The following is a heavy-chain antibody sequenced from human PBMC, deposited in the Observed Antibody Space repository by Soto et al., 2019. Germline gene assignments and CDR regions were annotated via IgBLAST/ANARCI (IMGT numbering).Heavy chain of an antibody. CDR1: GFTFSHYS. V-gene: IGHV3-21*01. Sequence: EVQLVESGGGLVKPGGSLRLSCAASGFTFSHYSMNWVRQAPGKGLEWVAFVSSTSRYIYYAGSVKGRFTNSRDNATNSLFLQMNTLRAEDTAVYYCAKDRGRGSPVSGGLDVWGQGTTVTVSS. D-gene: IGHD3-10*01. J-gene: IGHJ6*02. CDR3: AKDRGRGSPVSGGLDV. CDR2: VSSTSRYI.